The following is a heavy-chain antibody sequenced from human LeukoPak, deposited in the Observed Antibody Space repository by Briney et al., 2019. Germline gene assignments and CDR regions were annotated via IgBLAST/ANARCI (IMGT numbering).Heavy chain of an antibody. CDR3: ARDLGVRGVIRFDP. CDR1: GFTFSSYS. Sequence: PGGSLRLSCAASGFTFSSYSMNWVRQAPGKGLEWVSYISSSSSTIYYADSVKGRFTISRDNAKNSLYLQMNSLRAEDTAVYYCARDLGVRGVIRFDPWGQGTLVTVSS. J-gene: IGHJ5*02. CDR2: ISSSSSTI. D-gene: IGHD3-10*01. V-gene: IGHV3-48*01.